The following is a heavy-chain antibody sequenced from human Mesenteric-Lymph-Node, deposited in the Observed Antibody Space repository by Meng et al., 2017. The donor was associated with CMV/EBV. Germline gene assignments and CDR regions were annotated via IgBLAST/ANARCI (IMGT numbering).Heavy chain of an antibody. V-gene: IGHV3-23*01. CDR1: GFTFSSYA. J-gene: IGHJ4*02. D-gene: IGHD3-10*01. CDR3: ARGITGAGNY. CDR2: ISSSGGST. Sequence: GESLKISCAASGFTFSSYAMSWVRQASGKGLEWISCISSSGGSTYYADSVKGRFTISRDNSNSILYLQMNSLRAEDTAVYYCARGITGAGNYWGQGTLVTVSS.